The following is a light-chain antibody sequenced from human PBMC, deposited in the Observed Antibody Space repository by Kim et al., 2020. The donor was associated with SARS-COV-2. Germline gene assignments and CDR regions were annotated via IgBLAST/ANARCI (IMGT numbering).Light chain of an antibody. J-gene: IGKJ2*01. V-gene: IGKV4-1*01. CDR2: WAS. CDR3: QQYYSTPPT. Sequence: ANINCKSSQSVLYSSNNKNYLAWYQQKPGQPPKLLIYWASTRESGVPDRFSGSGAGTDFTLTISSLQAEDVAVYYCQQYYSTPPTFGQGTKLEI. CDR1: QSVLYSSNNKNY.